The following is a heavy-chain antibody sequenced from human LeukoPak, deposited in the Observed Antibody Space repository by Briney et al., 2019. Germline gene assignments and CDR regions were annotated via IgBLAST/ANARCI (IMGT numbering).Heavy chain of an antibody. V-gene: IGHV1-69*06. D-gene: IGHD3-9*01. CDR2: IIPIFGTA. Sequence: GASVKVSCKASGGTFSSYAISWVRQAPGQGLEWMGGIIPIFGTANYAQKFQGRVTITADKSTSTAYMELSSLRSEDTAVYYCAGVLRYFDWLLGDPFDIWGQGTMVTVSS. J-gene: IGHJ3*02. CDR3: AGVLRYFDWLLGDPFDI. CDR1: GGTFSSYA.